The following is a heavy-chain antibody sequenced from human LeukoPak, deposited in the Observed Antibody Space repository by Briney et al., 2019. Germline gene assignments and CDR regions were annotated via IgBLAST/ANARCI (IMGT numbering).Heavy chain of an antibody. J-gene: IGHJ4*02. CDR2: ISVAAGST. Sequence: PGGSLRLSCAASGFTFSSYAMTWVRQAPGKGLEWVSGISVAAGSTYYADSVKGRFTISRDNSKNTVSLQMSSLRAEDTALYYCAKGSGNGYGSGPFDYWGQGTLVTVSS. CDR1: GFTFSSYA. D-gene: IGHD3-10*01. V-gene: IGHV3-23*01. CDR3: AKGSGNGYGSGPFDY.